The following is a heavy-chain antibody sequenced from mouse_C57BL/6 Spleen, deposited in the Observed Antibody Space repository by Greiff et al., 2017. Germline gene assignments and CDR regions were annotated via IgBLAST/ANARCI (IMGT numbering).Heavy chain of an antibody. Sequence: QVQLQQPGAELVKPGASVKMSCKASGYTFTSYWITWVKQRPGQGLEWIGDIYPGSGSTNYNEKFKSKATLTVDTSSSTAYMQLSSLTSEDSAVYYCARSDDYDGRALFAYWGQGTLVTVSA. J-gene: IGHJ3*01. CDR1: GYTFTSYW. CDR3: ARSDDYDGRALFAY. V-gene: IGHV1-55*01. CDR2: IYPGSGST. D-gene: IGHD2-4*01.